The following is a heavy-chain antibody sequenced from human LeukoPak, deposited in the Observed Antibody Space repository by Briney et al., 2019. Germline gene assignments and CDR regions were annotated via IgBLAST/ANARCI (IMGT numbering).Heavy chain of an antibody. CDR1: GVPFSNYY. CDR3: TRAVAGHPD. V-gene: IGHV4-34*01. D-gene: IGHD6-19*01. J-gene: IGHJ4*02. CDR2: INHSGYT. Sequence: PSETLSLTCAVSGVPFSNYYWSWVRQSPSQGLERIGEINHSGYTNYNPSLKSRVTMSIDTSKNQFSLKLTSVTAADAGVYYCTRAVAGHPDWGQGTLVTVSS.